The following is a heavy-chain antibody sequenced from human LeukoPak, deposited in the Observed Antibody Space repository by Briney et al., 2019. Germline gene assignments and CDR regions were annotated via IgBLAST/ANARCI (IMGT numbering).Heavy chain of an antibody. J-gene: IGHJ4*02. Sequence: SETLSLTCTVSGGSISSSSYYWGWIRQPPGKGLEWIGSIYYSGSTYYNPSLKSRVTISVDTSKNQFSLKLSSVTAADTAVYYCARVYYDILTGYYPFDYWGQGTLVTVSS. CDR1: GGSISSSSYY. D-gene: IGHD3-9*01. CDR2: IYYSGST. V-gene: IGHV4-39*01. CDR3: ARVYYDILTGYYPFDY.